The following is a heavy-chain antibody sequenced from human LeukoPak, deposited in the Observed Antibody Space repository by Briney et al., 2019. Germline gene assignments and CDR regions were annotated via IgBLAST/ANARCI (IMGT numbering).Heavy chain of an antibody. CDR1: GFTFSSYS. V-gene: IGHV3-48*04. D-gene: IGHD2-2*01. J-gene: IGHJ4*02. Sequence: GGSLRLSCAASGFTFSSYSMNWVRQAPGKGLEWVSYISSSSSTIYYADSVKGRFTISRDNAKNSLYLQMNSLRAEDTAVYYCARGQYQLLSRGYYLDYWGQGTLVTVSS. CDR3: ARGQYQLLSRGYYLDY. CDR2: ISSSSSTI.